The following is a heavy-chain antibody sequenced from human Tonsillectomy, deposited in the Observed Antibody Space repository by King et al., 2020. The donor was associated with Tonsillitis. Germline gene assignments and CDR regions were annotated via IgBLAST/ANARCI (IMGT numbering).Heavy chain of an antibody. CDR1: GGSISRYY. Sequence: VQLQESGPGLVKPSETLSLTCIVSGGSISRYYWSWIRQSPGKGLDWIGCIDYSGSTNYNPSLKSRVTISVETSKNQFSLNVSSVTAADTAVYYCARDFGDFWSGKWFDPWGQGTLVTVSS. D-gene: IGHD3-3*01. CDR2: IDYSGST. V-gene: IGHV4-59*01. CDR3: ARDFGDFWSGKWFDP. J-gene: IGHJ5*02.